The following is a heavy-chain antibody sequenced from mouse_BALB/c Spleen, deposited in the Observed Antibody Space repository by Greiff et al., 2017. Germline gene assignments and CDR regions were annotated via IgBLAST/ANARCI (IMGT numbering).Heavy chain of an antibody. J-gene: IGHJ4*01. CDR1: GYTFTSYW. CDR3: ARRAYDYDDAMDY. D-gene: IGHD2-4*01. Sequence: QVQLQQSGAELAKPGASVKMSCKASGYTFTSYWMHWVKQRPGQGLEWIGYINPSTGYTEYNQKFKDKATLTADKSSSTAYMQLGSLTSEDSAVYYCARRAYDYDDAMDYWGQGTSVTVSS. CDR2: INPSTGYT. V-gene: IGHV1-7*01.